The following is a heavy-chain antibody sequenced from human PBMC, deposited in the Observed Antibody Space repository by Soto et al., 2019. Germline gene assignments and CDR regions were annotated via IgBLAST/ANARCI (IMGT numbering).Heavy chain of an antibody. CDR3: ANHRRYYSPGGLYYPED. J-gene: IGHJ4*01. Sequence: EVQLVQSGAEVKKSGESLRISCKASGYSFLDFRIGWVRQRPGKGLEWMGIIYPVDSDTRYSPSFQGQVTISVDTSISTAYLQWSSLKASDTAMYYCANHRRYYSPGGLYYPEDLGHGTIDTVSS. D-gene: IGHD2-8*02. CDR1: GYSFLDFR. CDR2: IYPVDSDT. V-gene: IGHV5-51*01.